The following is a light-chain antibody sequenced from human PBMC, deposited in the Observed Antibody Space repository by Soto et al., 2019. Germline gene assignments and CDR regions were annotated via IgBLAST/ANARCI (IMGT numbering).Light chain of an antibody. V-gene: IGKV1-5*03. CDR2: KAS. J-gene: IGKJ1*01. CDR1: QGIANY. CDR3: QHYNSYGT. Sequence: DIQMTQSPSSLSASVGDRVAITCLASQGIANYLAWYQQKPGKAPKLLIYKASSLESGVPSRFSGSGSGTEFTLTIRSLQPDDFATYYCQHYNSYGTFGQGTKVDIK.